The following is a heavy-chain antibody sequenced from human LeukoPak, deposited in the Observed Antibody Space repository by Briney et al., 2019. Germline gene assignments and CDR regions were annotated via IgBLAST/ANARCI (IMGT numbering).Heavy chain of an antibody. J-gene: IGHJ3*02. D-gene: IGHD5-24*01. Sequence: GGSLRLSCGASGFIFSDYYMSWIRPAPGKGLEWVSSISSSSSYIYYADSVKGRFTISRDNAKNSLYLQMNSLRAEDTAVYYCARDAEMATISGAFDIWGQGTMVTVSS. CDR1: GFIFSDYY. CDR2: ISSSSSYI. CDR3: ARDAEMATISGAFDI. V-gene: IGHV3-21*01.